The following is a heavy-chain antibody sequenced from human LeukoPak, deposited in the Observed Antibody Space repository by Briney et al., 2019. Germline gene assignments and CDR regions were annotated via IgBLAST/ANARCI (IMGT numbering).Heavy chain of an antibody. CDR3: ARAARYYGSSGAHAFDI. CDR2: IGTGGDT. D-gene: IGHD3-22*01. Sequence: GGSLRLACAASGFTFSNYDMHWVRQGRGKGLEWVSGIGTGGDTHYPDSVKGRFTISRENAKNPFYLQMNSLRVGDTAMYYCARAARYYGSSGAHAFDIWGQGTMVTVS. CDR1: GFTFSNYD. V-gene: IGHV3-13*01. J-gene: IGHJ3*02.